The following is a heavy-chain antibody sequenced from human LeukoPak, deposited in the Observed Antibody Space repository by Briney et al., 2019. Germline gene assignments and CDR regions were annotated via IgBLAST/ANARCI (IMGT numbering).Heavy chain of an antibody. D-gene: IGHD3-22*01. Sequence: GDSLKISCKSYGYSFTNYWIGWVRQMPGKGLEWMGIIYPDDSDTKYSPSFQGQVTISADKSISTAYLQWSSLKASDTAMYYCARDTYYYDSSGYYYPPYFDYWGQGTLVTVSS. V-gene: IGHV5-51*01. CDR1: GYSFTNYW. J-gene: IGHJ4*02. CDR3: ARDTYYYDSSGYYYPPYFDY. CDR2: IYPDDSDT.